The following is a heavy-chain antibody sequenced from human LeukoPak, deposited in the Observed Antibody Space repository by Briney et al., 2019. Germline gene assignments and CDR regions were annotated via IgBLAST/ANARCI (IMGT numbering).Heavy chain of an antibody. Sequence: SETLSLTCTVSGGSIRSSNYYWGWSRQPPGKGLEWIGTIYYSGTTYYNPSPKSRVTISVDTSRNQFSLNVTSVTAADTAVYYCARQVSQPRSAGYFDYWGRGTLVTASS. J-gene: IGHJ4*02. V-gene: IGHV4-39*01. CDR3: ARQVSQPRSAGYFDY. CDR1: GGSIRSSNYY. D-gene: IGHD6-6*01. CDR2: IYYSGTT.